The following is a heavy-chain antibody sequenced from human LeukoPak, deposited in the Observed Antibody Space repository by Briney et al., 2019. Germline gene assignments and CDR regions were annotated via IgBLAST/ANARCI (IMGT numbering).Heavy chain of an antibody. D-gene: IGHD4/OR15-4a*01. Sequence: ASVKVSCKASGFTFITYGFGWVRQAPGQGLEWMGWISAYDGDTKYAQNLQGRVTMTTDTSTSTAYMELRSLRSDDTALYYCARAGRDYGTPRYYYYYMDVWDKGTTVTVSS. CDR2: ISAYDGDT. V-gene: IGHV1-18*01. J-gene: IGHJ6*03. CDR3: ARAGRDYGTPRYYYYYMDV. CDR1: GFTFITYG.